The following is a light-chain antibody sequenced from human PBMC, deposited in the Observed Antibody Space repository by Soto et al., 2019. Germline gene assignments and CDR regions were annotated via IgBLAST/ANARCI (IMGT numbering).Light chain of an antibody. CDR3: QQYGSSPRT. Sequence: IAQTQSQGTLSLNPWERATFFCRASQSVSSSYLAWYQQKPGQAPRLLIYGASSRATGIPDRFSGSGSGTDFTLTISRLEPEDFAVYYCQQYGSSPRTFGGGAKVDIK. CDR1: QSVSSSY. V-gene: IGKV3-20*01. CDR2: GAS. J-gene: IGKJ4*01.